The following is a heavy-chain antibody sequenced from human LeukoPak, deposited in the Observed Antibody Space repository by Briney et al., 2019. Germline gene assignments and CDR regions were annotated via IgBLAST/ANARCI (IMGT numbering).Heavy chain of an antibody. CDR1: GYTFTDDY. CDR2: INVNSGGT. V-gene: IGHV1-2*02. D-gene: IGHD3-9*01. J-gene: IGHJ4*02. CDR3: ARETYSNILTGTDY. Sequence: ASVKVSCKASGYTFTDDYIHWVRQAPGQGLEWMGWINVNSGGTNYAQKFYARVTMTRDTSISTAYMELSRLRSDDTAVYYCARETYSNILTGTDYWGPGTLVTVSS.